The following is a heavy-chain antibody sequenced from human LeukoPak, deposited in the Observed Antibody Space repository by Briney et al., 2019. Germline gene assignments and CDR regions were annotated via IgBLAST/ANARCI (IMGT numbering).Heavy chain of an antibody. CDR1: GFTFSSYA. D-gene: IGHD1-7*01. J-gene: IGHJ4*02. CDR2: ISASGGST. V-gene: IGHV3-23*01. Sequence: GGSLRLSCAASGFTFSSYAMSWVRQAPGKGLEGVSSISASGGSTYYAESVKGRFTISRDNSKNTLFLQMNSLRAEDTAVYYCAKDGIGRAGTTDYWGQGTLVTVSS. CDR3: AKDGIGRAGTTDY.